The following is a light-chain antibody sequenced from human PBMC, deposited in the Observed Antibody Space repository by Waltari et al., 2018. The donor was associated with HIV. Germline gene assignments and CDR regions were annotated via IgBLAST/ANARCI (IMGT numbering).Light chain of an antibody. V-gene: IGKV1-8*01. CDR3: QQYYSYPRT. CDR1: QGISSY. Sequence: IRMTQSPSSFSASTGDRVTITCRASQGISSYLAWYQQKPWKAPKLLIYAASTLQSGVPSRFSGSGSGTDFTLTISCLQSEDFATYYCQQYYSYPRTFGQGTKVEIK. J-gene: IGKJ1*01. CDR2: AAS.